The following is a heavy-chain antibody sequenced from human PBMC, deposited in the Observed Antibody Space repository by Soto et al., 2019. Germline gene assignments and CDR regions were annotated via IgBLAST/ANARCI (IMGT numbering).Heavy chain of an antibody. CDR3: ATEPIYYNDGSGYYPLGH. CDR1: GYSFATYG. D-gene: IGHD3-22*01. Sequence: QVQLVQSGAEVKKPGASVKVSCKASGYSFATYGFSWVRQAPGQGLECVGGISAHNGDTHYSQKFQGRVTLTTDTSTNTGHMQLRSLTSGDTAVYFCATEPIYYNDGSGYYPLGHGGKGTLVTVSS. V-gene: IGHV1-18*04. J-gene: IGHJ4*02. CDR2: ISAHNGDT.